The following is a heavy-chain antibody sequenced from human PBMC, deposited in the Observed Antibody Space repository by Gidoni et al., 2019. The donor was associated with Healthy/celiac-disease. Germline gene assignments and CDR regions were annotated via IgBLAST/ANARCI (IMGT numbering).Heavy chain of an antibody. CDR1: GFTFSSYA. J-gene: IGHJ2*01. D-gene: IGHD3-22*01. Sequence: EVQLLESGGGLVQPGGSLSLSCAASGFTFSSYAMSWVRQAPGKGLEWVSAISGSGGSTYYADSVKGRFTISRDNSKNTLYLQMNSLRAEDTAVYYCARLNYDSSGYSYWYFDLWGRGTLVTVSS. CDR3: ARLNYDSSGYSYWYFDL. V-gene: IGHV3-23*01. CDR2: ISGSGGST.